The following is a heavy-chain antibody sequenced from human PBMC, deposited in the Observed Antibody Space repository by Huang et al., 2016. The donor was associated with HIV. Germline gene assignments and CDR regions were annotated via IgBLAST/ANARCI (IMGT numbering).Heavy chain of an antibody. V-gene: IGHV1-24*01. CDR3: VGYYDSRGYWDTFDI. D-gene: IGHD3-22*01. J-gene: IGHJ3*02. CDR2: FEREDGER. Sequence: QVQLVQSGAEVKKPGASVKVSCEFSGYSLPELYRYWVRQAPGTGFEWMGGFEREDGERVHAQQFQGRVTMTEDTDTDTVYMELSSLRSEDTAVYYCVGYYDSRGYWDTFDIWGQGTMVIVSS. CDR1: GYSLPELY.